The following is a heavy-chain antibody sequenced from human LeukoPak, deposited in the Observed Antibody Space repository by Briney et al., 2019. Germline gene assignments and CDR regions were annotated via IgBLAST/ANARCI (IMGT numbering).Heavy chain of an antibody. CDR3: ARGITARPPYYFDY. V-gene: IGHV3-11*04. CDR2: ISNSGSTI. D-gene: IGHD3-10*01. Sequence: GESLRLSCAASGFTFSDYYMNWIRQAPGKGLEWVSYISNSGSTIYYADSVKGRFTISRDNAKNSVYLQMNSLRAEDTAVYYCARGITARPPYYFDYWGQGTLVTVSS. CDR1: GFTFSDYY. J-gene: IGHJ4*02.